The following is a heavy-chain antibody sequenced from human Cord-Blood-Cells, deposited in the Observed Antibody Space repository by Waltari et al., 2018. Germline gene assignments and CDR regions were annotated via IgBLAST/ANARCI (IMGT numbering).Heavy chain of an antibody. CDR1: GGTFSSYA. J-gene: IGHJ4*02. D-gene: IGHD3-10*01. V-gene: IGHV1-69*01. CDR2: IIPIFGTA. CDR3: ARYKYYGSGSYYIGTGYYFDY. Sequence: QVQLVQSGAEVKKPGSSVKVSCKASGGTFSSYAISWVRQAPGQGLEWMGGIIPIFGTANYAQKLQGRVTITADESTSTAYMELSSLRSEDTAVYYCARYKYYGSGSYYIGTGYYFDYWGQGTLVTVSS.